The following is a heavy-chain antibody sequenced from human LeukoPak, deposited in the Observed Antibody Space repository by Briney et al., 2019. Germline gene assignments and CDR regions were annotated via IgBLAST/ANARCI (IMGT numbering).Heavy chain of an antibody. Sequence: SETLSLTCAVYSGSFSGYYWSWIRQPPGKGLEWIGEINHSGGTNYNPSLKSRVTISVDTSKNQFSLKLSSVTAADTAVYYCARGHPGYDFWSGYYGGDWYDPWGQGTLVTVSS. J-gene: IGHJ5*02. CDR2: INHSGGT. D-gene: IGHD3-3*01. CDR1: SGSFSGYY. V-gene: IGHV4-34*01. CDR3: ARGHPGYDFWSGYYGGDWYDP.